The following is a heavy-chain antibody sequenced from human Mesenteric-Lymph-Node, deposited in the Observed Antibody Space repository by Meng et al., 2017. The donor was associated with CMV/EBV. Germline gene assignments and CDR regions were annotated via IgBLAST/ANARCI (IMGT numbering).Heavy chain of an antibody. CDR3: ARRKYSSGWYSY. V-gene: IGHV3-74*01. J-gene: IGHJ4*02. CDR1: GFTFSSYW. Sequence: GGSLKISCAASGFTFSSYWMHWVRQAPGKGLVWVSRINSDGSSTSYADSVKGRFTISRDNAKNTLYLQMNSLRAEDTAVYYCARRKYSSGWYSYWGQGTLVTVSS. D-gene: IGHD6-19*01. CDR2: INSDGSST.